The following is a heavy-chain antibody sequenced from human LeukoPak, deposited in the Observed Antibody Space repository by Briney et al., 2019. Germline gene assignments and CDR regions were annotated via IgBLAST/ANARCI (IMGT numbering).Heavy chain of an antibody. D-gene: IGHD1-26*01. CDR2: INPNSGGT. J-gene: IGHJ4*02. CDR3: ARGSSGGSYLPYYFDY. CDR1: GYTFTGHY. V-gene: IGHV1-2*02. Sequence: ASVKVSCKASGYTFTGHYIHWVRQAPGQGLEWVGWINPNSGGTNYAQKFQGRVTMARDTSISTAYMELSSLRSDDTALYYCARGSSGGSYLPYYFDYWGQGTLVTVST.